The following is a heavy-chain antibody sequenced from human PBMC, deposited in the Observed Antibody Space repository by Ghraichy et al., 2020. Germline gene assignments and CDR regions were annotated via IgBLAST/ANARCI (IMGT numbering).Heavy chain of an antibody. CDR1: GFSLSTSGAG. J-gene: IGHJ4*02. CDR3: AHMTSGPYYPLIDY. V-gene: IGHV2-5*01. Sequence: SGPTLVKPTQTLTLTCTFSGFSLSTSGAGVAWIRQPQGRALEWLALIHWNDGKQYSTSLRSRLTITKNTSRNQVVLTMTSVDPEDTATYHCAHMTSGPYYPLIDYWGRGTLVTVSS. D-gene: IGHD3-10*01. CDR2: IHWNDGK.